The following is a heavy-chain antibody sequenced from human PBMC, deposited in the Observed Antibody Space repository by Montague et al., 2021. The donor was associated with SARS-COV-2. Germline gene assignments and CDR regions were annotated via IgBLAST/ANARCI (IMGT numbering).Heavy chain of an antibody. CDR1: GVSSSNYY. V-gene: IGHV4-4*07. Sequence: SETLSLTCSVSGVSSSNYYWSWIRQPAGKGLEWIGHIYISGSTNYNPSLKSRVTMSVDTSKNQFSLKLSSVTAADTAVYYCARHRCSSTSCYDYGMDVWGQGTTVTVSS. D-gene: IGHD2-2*01. J-gene: IGHJ6*02. CDR2: IYISGST. CDR3: ARHRCSSTSCYDYGMDV.